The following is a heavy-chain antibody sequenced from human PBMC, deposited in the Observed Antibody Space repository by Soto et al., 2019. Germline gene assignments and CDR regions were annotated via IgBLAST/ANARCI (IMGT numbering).Heavy chain of an antibody. CDR3: XXXXXXXXXXGWFDP. CDR2: IIPIFGTA. V-gene: IGHV1-69*05. CDR1: GGTFSSYA. J-gene: IGHJ5*02. Sequence: QVQLVQSGAEVKKPGSSVKVSCKASGGTFSSYAISWVRQAPGQGLEWMGGIIPIFGTANYAQKFQGRVTXXXXXXXXXXXXXXXXXXXXXXXXXXXXXXXXXXXXXGWFDPWGQGTLVTVSS.